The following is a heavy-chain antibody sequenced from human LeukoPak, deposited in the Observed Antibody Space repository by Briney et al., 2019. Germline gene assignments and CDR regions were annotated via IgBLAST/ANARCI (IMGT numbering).Heavy chain of an antibody. CDR2: IYSGGST. Sequence: GGSLRLSCAASGFTVSSNYMSWVRQAPGKGLEWVSVIYSGGSTYYADSVKGRFTISRDNSKNTLYLQMNSLRAEDTAVYYCARGQDDYSNYFDYWGQGTLVTVSS. CDR3: ARGQDDYSNYFDY. J-gene: IGHJ4*02. D-gene: IGHD4-11*01. V-gene: IGHV3-66*02. CDR1: GFTVSSNY.